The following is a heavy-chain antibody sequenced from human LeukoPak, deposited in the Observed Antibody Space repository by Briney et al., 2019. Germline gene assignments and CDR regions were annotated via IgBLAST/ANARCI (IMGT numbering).Heavy chain of an antibody. V-gene: IGHV3-7*01. CDR2: IKQDGSEK. Sequence: PGGSLRLSCAASGFTFSSYWLNWVRQAPGKGLEWVANIKQDGSEKFYVDSVKGRFTISRDNVKNSLYLQMNSLRAEDTAVYYCARSPQFLYYFYMDVWGKGTTVTVSS. D-gene: IGHD1-14*01. CDR3: ARSPQFLYYFYMDV. J-gene: IGHJ6*03. CDR1: GFTFSSYW.